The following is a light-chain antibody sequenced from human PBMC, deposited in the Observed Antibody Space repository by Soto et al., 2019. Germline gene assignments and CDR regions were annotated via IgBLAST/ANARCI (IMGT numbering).Light chain of an antibody. CDR2: WAS. CDR3: QQYYTGSRA. J-gene: IGKJ1*01. CDR1: QSVLYSSNNKNY. Sequence: DIVMTQSPDSLAVSLGERATINCKSSQSVLYSSNNKNYLAWYQQKPGQPPKLLISWASTRESGVPDRFSGSGSETDFTLSISSLQAEDVAVYYCQQYYTGSRAFGKGTKVEIK. V-gene: IGKV4-1*01.